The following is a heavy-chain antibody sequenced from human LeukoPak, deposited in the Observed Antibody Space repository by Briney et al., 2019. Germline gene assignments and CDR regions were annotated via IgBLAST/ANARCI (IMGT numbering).Heavy chain of an antibody. CDR1: GYTFTNYT. D-gene: IGHD6-6*01. Sequence: ASVEVSCKASGYTFTNYTLNWVRQAPGQGLEWMGWINTDTGNPTYAQGFTGRFVFSLDTSVSTAYLQISSLKAEDTAVYYCARDYSSSSGDYWGQGTLVTVSS. CDR2: INTDTGNP. V-gene: IGHV7-4-1*02. CDR3: ARDYSSSSGDY. J-gene: IGHJ4*02.